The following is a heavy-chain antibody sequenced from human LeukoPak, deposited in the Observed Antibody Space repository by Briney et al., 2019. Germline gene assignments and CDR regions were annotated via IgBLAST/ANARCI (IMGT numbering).Heavy chain of an antibody. Sequence: SETLSLTCSVSGGSFSSGTYYWGWIRQPPGKGLEWIGNIYYSGSTYYNPSLKSRVTMSVDTSNNQFSLKMHSVTAADTAVYYCARLSKGRFFDYIFDYWGQGTLVTVSS. D-gene: IGHD3-9*01. CDR1: GGSFSSGTYY. CDR2: IYYSGST. J-gene: IGHJ4*02. CDR3: ARLSKGRFFDYIFDY. V-gene: IGHV4-39*01.